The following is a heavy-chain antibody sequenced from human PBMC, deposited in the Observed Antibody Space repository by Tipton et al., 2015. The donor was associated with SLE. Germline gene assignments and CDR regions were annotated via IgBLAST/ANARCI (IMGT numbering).Heavy chain of an antibody. Sequence: QSGAEVKKPGPSVMVSCKASGYTFTSYGIRWVRQSRGQGLEWMGCISAYNGNTNYAQKLQVRVTMTTDTSTSTAYMELRSLRSGDAAVYYCASETSPGFVLASFDYWGQGTQVTFSS. V-gene: IGHV1-18*01. D-gene: IGHD2-15*01. CDR1: GYTFTSYG. CDR3: ASETSPGFVLASFDY. J-gene: IGHJ4*02. CDR2: ISAYNGNT.